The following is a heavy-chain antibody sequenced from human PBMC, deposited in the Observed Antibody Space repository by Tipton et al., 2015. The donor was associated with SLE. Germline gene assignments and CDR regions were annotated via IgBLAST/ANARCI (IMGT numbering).Heavy chain of an antibody. Sequence: TLSLTCTVSGGSISSSSYYWGWIRQPPGKGLEWIGSIYYSGSTYYNPSLKSRVTISVDTSKNQFSLKLSSVTAADTAVYYCASLRFLEWLSLYYFDYWGQGTLVTVPS. CDR2: IYYSGST. CDR3: ASLRFLEWLSLYYFDY. V-gene: IGHV4-39*01. CDR1: GGSISSSSYY. J-gene: IGHJ4*02. D-gene: IGHD3-3*01.